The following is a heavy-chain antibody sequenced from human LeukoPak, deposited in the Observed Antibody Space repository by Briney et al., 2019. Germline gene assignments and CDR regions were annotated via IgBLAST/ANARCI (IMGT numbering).Heavy chain of an antibody. CDR1: GFSFSGHW. J-gene: IGHJ4*02. CDR3: ARGPNSNWSGLDF. D-gene: IGHD6-6*01. Sequence: GGSLRLSCTASGFSFSGHWMHWARHLPGKGLVWVSRISPTGSTTSYADSVKGRFTVSRDNAKNTLYLQVNNPRAEDTAVYYCARGPNSNWSGLDFWGQGTLLTVSS. CDR2: ISPTGSTT. V-gene: IGHV3-74*01.